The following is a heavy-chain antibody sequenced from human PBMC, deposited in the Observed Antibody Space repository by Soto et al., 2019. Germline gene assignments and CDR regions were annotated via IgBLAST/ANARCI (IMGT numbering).Heavy chain of an antibody. CDR2: MNPNSGNT. J-gene: IGHJ4*02. V-gene: IGHV1-8*01. Sequence: QVQLVQSGAEVKKPGASVKVSCKASGYTFTSYDINWVRQATGQGLEWMGWMNPNSGNTGYAQKFQGRVTMTRNTSISTDYMELSSLRSEDTAVYYCATRPPYSSSWYDFDYWGQGTLVTVSS. D-gene: IGHD6-13*01. CDR1: GYTFTSYD. CDR3: ATRPPYSSSWYDFDY.